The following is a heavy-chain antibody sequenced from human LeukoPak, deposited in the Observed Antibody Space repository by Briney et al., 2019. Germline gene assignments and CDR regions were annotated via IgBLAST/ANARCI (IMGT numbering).Heavy chain of an antibody. CDR2: IYPGDSDT. J-gene: IGHJ4*02. CDR1: GYSFTSYW. Sequence: GESLKTSCKGSGYSFTSYWIGWVRQMPGKGLEWMGIIYPGDSDTRSSPSFQGQVTISADKSISTAYLQWSSLKASDTAMYYCARGGLWFGELLSPFDYWGQGTLVTVSS. D-gene: IGHD3-10*01. CDR3: ARGGLWFGELLSPFDY. V-gene: IGHV5-51*01.